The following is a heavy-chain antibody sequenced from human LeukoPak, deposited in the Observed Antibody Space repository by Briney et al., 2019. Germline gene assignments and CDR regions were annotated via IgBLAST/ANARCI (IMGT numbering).Heavy chain of an antibody. CDR3: ARDPTTVVTWYYFDY. CDR2: ISYDGSNK. D-gene: IGHD4-23*01. V-gene: IGHV3-30*03. CDR1: GFTFSSYG. Sequence: PGGSLRLSCAASGFTFSSYGMHWVRQAPGKGLEWVAVISYDGSNKYYADSVKGRFTISRDNSKNTLYLQMNSLRAEDTAVYYCARDPTTVVTWYYFDYWGQGTLVTVSS. J-gene: IGHJ4*02.